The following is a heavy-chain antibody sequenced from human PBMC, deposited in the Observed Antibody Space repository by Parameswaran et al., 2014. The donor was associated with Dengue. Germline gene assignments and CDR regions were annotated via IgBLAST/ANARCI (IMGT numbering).Heavy chain of an antibody. D-gene: IGHD2-15*01. Sequence: WVRQAPGQRLEWMGWINPNSGGTNYAQKFQGRVTMTRDTSISTAYMELSSLRSDDTAVYYCARGTPILSRYYYYGMDVWGQGTTVTVSS. J-gene: IGHJ6*02. CDR3: ARGTPILSRYYYYGMDV. V-gene: IGHV1-2*02. CDR2: INPNSGGT.